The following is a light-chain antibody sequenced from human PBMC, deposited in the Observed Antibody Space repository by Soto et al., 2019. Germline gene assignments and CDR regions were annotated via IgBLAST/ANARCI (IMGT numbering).Light chain of an antibody. CDR3: GLFTSSATWV. CDR1: SSDVGDYEH. J-gene: IGLJ3*02. CDR2: DVI. V-gene: IGLV2-18*01. Sequence: QSALTQPPSVSGYPGQSVTISCTVTSSDVGDYEHVSWYQLDPGTAPKLLVSDVINRPSGVPDRFSGSKSGNTPSLTISGLLAADEADYYCGLFTSSATWVFGGGTELAVL.